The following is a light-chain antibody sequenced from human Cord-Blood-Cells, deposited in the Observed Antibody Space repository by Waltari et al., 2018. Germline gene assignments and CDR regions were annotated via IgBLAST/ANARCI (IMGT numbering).Light chain of an antibody. CDR2: WAS. V-gene: IGKV4-1*01. Sequence: DIVMTQSQDSLAVSLGERATINCKSSQSVLYSSNNKNYSAWYQQKPGQPPKLLIYWASTRESGVPDRFSGSGSGTDFTLTISSLQAEDVAVYYCQQYYSTPYTFGQGTKLEIK. J-gene: IGKJ2*01. CDR3: QQYYSTPYT. CDR1: QSVLYSSNNKNY.